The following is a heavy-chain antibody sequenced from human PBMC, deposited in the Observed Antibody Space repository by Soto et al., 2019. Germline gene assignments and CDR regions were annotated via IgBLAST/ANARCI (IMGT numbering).Heavy chain of an antibody. D-gene: IGHD2-8*02. CDR3: PHTPPYWGEFDY. V-gene: IGHV1-8*01. CDR2: MNPNSGKT. J-gene: IGHJ4*02. Sequence: QVQLVQSGAEVKKPGAAVKVSCKASGYTFTNYDFHWVRQATGQGLEWMGWMNPNSGKTGYAQKFKGRATMTRHKSISTAHMGPTSLRAEDPAVYYCPHTPPYWGEFDYWGQGTLVTVSS. CDR1: GYTFTNYD.